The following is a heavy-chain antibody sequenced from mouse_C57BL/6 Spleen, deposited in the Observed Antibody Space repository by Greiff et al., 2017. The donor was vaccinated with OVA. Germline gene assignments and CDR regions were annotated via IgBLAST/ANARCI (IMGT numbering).Heavy chain of an antibody. CDR1: GYAFSSSW. J-gene: IGHJ3*01. CDR3: ARKAAQAFAY. V-gene: IGHV1-82*01. D-gene: IGHD3-2*02. Sequence: QVQLQQSGPELVKPGASVKISCKASGYAFSSSWMNWVKQRPGKGLEWIGRIYPGDGDTNYNGKFKGKATLTADKSSSTAYMQLSSLTSEDSAVYFCARKAAQAFAYWGQGTLVTVSA. CDR2: IYPGDGDT.